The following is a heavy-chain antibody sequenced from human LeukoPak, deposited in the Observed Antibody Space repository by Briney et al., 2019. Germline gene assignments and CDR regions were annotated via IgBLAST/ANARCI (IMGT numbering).Heavy chain of an antibody. CDR3: ARAPLRGGPMDV. CDR1: GFTFSSYA. CDR2: ISYDGSNK. D-gene: IGHD3-10*01. V-gene: IGHV3-30-3*01. Sequence: GRSLRLSCAASGFTFSSYAMHWVRQAPGKGLEWVAVISYDGSNKYYADSVKGRFTISRDNSKNTLYLQMNSLRAEDTAVYYCARAPLRGGPMDVWGQGPTVTVSS. J-gene: IGHJ6*02.